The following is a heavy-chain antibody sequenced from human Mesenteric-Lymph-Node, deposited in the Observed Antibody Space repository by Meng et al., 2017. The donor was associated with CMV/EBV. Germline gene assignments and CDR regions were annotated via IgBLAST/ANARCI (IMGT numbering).Heavy chain of an antibody. V-gene: IGHV1-69*05. CDR2: IIPIFGTT. Sequence: SVKVSCKTSGDTFSSYAVSWVRRAPGQGLEWMGGIIPIFGTTNYAQKFQGRVTITTDESTSTAYMELSSLGSEDTAVYYCARDRRGYYGMDVWGQGTTVTVSS. J-gene: IGHJ6*02. CDR1: GDTFSSYA. CDR3: ARDRRGYYGMDV. D-gene: IGHD1-14*01.